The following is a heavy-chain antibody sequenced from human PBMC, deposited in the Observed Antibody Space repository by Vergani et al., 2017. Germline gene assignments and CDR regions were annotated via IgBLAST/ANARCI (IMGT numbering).Heavy chain of an antibody. J-gene: IGHJ6*02. CDR1: GYTFTSYG. Sequence: QVQLVQSGAEVKKPGASVKVSCKASGYTFTSYGISWVRQAPGQGLEWMGIINPSGGSTSYAQKFQGRVTMTRDTSTSTVYMELSSLRSEDTAVYYCARVPYYYYGMDVWGQGTMVTVSS. CDR3: ARVPYYYYGMDV. CDR2: INPSGGST. V-gene: IGHV1-46*01.